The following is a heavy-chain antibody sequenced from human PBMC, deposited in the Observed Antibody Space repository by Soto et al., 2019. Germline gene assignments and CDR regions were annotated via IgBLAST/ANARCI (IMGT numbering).Heavy chain of an antibody. Sequence: EVLLLESGGGLVQPGGSLRLSCAASGFTFSNYAMSWVRQAPGKGLEWVSIISGSGGSTYYADSVKGRFTISRDNSKNTLYLQMNSLRAEDTAVYYCAKTPLWAKNWFDPWGQGTLVTVSS. CDR3: AKTPLWAKNWFDP. D-gene: IGHD3-16*01. CDR1: GFTFSNYA. J-gene: IGHJ5*02. CDR2: ISGSGGST. V-gene: IGHV3-23*01.